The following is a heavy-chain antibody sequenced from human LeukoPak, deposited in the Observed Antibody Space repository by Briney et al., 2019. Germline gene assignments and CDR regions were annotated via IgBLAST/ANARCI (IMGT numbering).Heavy chain of an antibody. D-gene: IGHD6-13*01. Sequence: PSETLFLTCTVSGYSISSGYYWGWIRQPPGKGLEWIGSIYHSGSTYYNPSLKSRVTISVDTSKNQFSLKLSSVTAADTAVYYYARATAAGIDYWGQGTLVTVSS. J-gene: IGHJ4*02. V-gene: IGHV4-38-2*02. CDR1: GYSISSGYY. CDR2: IYHSGST. CDR3: ARATAAGIDY.